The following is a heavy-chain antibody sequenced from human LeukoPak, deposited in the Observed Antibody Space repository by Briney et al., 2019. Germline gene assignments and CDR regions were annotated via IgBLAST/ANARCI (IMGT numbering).Heavy chain of an antibody. CDR2: LRSKTYNYGT. CDR1: GFSFSASS. CDR3: TRGTLTTDQGFDY. V-gene: IGHV3-73*01. Sequence: GGSLRLSCAASGFSFSASSIHWVRQASGKGLEWVGRLRSKTYNYGTTYAASVKGRFIFSRDDSENTAYLQMNSLKTEDTALYYCTRGTLTTDQGFDYWGQGTLVTVSS. J-gene: IGHJ4*02. D-gene: IGHD1-1*01.